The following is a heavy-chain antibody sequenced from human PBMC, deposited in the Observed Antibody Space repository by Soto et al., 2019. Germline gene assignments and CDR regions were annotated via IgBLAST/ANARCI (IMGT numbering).Heavy chain of an antibody. CDR2: IKSKTDGGTT. J-gene: IGHJ6*02. V-gene: IGHV3-15*07. CDR1: GFTFSNAW. D-gene: IGHD3-9*01. Sequence: EVQLVESGGGLVKPGGSLRLSCAASGFTFSNAWMNWVRQAPGKGLEWVGRIKSKTDGGTTDYAAPVKGRFTISRDDSKNTLYLQMNSLKTEDTAVYYCTTDQSYDILTGFSPDYYYGMDVWGQGTTVTVSS. CDR3: TTDQSYDILTGFSPDYYYGMDV.